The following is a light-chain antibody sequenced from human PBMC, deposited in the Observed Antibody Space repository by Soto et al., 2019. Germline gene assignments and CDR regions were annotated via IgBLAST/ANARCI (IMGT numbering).Light chain of an antibody. CDR3: QQSYNVLSWT. Sequence: DIQMTQSPSSLSASVGDRVTITCRASQSIGNYLNWYRQKPGKAPELLIYAASILRSEVPSRVRGSGSGTDFSLTISSLQPEDFASYYCQQSYNVLSWTFGQGTKVEIK. CDR2: AAS. V-gene: IGKV1-39*01. J-gene: IGKJ1*01. CDR1: QSIGNY.